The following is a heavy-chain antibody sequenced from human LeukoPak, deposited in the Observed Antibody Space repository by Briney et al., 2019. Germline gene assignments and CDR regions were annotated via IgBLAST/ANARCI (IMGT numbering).Heavy chain of an antibody. J-gene: IGHJ5*02. CDR3: ATSRDPSGYSYGYNWFDP. CDR2: IYYSGST. CDR1: GGSISSGDYY. Sequence: SSETLSLTCTVSGGSISSGDYYWSWIRQPPGKGLEWIGYIYYSGSTYYNPSLKSRVTISVDTSKNQFSLRLSSVTAADTAVYYCATSRDPSGYSYGYNWFDPWGQGTLVTVSS. V-gene: IGHV4-30-4*01. D-gene: IGHD5-18*01.